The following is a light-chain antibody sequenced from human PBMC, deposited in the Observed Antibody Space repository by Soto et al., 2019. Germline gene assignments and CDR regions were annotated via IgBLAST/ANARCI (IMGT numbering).Light chain of an antibody. J-gene: IGKJ5*01. CDR2: GAS. CDR1: QSINTY. V-gene: IGKV1-39*01. CDR3: QQSFSTLLIT. Sequence: DIQMTQSPSSLSASIGDGVTITCRASQSINTYLNWYQQKPGKAPKLLISGASNLQSGVPSRLSGSGSGKEFTLTISSLQTEDFATYHCQQSFSTLLITFGQGTRLEIK.